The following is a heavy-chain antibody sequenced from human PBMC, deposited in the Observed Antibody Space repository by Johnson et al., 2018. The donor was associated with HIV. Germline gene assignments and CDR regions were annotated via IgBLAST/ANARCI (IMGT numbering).Heavy chain of an antibody. J-gene: IGHJ3*02. V-gene: IGHV3-30*02. CDR2: IRYDGSNK. CDR1: GFTFSSYG. D-gene: IGHD6-6*01. Sequence: QVQLVESGGGVVQPGRSLRLSCAASGFTFSSYGMHWVRQAPGKGLEWVAFIRYDGSNKYYADSVKGRFTISRDNSKNTLYLQMNSLSAEDTAVYYCARAGSSSSGPRAFDIWGQGTMVTVSS. CDR3: ARAGSSSSGPRAFDI.